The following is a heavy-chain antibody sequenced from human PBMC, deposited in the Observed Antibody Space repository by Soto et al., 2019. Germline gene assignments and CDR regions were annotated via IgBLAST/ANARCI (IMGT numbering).Heavy chain of an antibody. CDR3: ATVPWAAAAS. J-gene: IGHJ5*02. D-gene: IGHD6-13*01. CDR2: IKPDGSEQ. V-gene: IGHV3-7*01. Sequence: GGSLRLSCAASGFTFSSNWMNWVRQAPGKGLEWVATIKPDGSEQDYVESVKGRFTISRDNAKNSVHLQMNSLRAEDTAVYYCATVPWAAAASWGQGTLVTVSS. CDR1: GFTFSSNW.